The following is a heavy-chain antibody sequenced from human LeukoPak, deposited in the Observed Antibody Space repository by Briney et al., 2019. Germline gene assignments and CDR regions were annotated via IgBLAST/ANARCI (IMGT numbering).Heavy chain of an antibody. Sequence: GGSLRLSCAASGFTFSSYSMNWVRQAPGKGLEWVAVISYDGSNKYYADSVKGRFTISRDNSKNTLYLQMNSLRAEDTAVYYCARDPYGSGSYYNDYWGQGTLVTVSS. J-gene: IGHJ4*02. CDR2: ISYDGSNK. V-gene: IGHV3-30*03. CDR3: ARDPYGSGSYYNDY. D-gene: IGHD3-10*01. CDR1: GFTFSSYS.